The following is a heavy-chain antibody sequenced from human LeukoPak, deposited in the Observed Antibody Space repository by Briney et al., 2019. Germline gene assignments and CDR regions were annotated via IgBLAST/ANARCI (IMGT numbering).Heavy chain of an antibody. CDR1: GFTFSSYR. CDR2: IKQDGSDK. Sequence: KPGGSLRLSCAASGFTFSSYRMNWVRQAPGKGLEWVANIKQDGSDKYYVDSVKGRFTISRDNAKNSLYLQMNSLRAEDTAVYYCARVRGSTVVTPFDYWGQGTLVAVSS. V-gene: IGHV3-7*01. CDR3: ARVRGSTVVTPFDY. D-gene: IGHD4-23*01. J-gene: IGHJ4*02.